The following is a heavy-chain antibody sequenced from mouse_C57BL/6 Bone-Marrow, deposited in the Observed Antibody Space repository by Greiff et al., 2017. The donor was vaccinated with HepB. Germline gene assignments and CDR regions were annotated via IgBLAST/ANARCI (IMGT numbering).Heavy chain of an antibody. J-gene: IGHJ3*01. V-gene: IGHV1-50*01. D-gene: IGHD2-4*01. CDR1: GYTFTSYW. Sequence: QVQLQQPGAELVKPGASVKLSCKASGYTFTSYWMQWVKQRPGQGLEWIGEIYPSDSYTNYNQKFKGKATLTVDTSSSTAYMQLSSLTSEDAAVYYCARPYDYDPAWFAYWGQGTLVTVSA. CDR2: IYPSDSYT. CDR3: ARPYDYDPAWFAY.